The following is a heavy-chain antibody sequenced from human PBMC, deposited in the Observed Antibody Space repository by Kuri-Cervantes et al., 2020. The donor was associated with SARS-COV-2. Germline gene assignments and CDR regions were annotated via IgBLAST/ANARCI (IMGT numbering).Heavy chain of an antibody. V-gene: IGHV5-51*01. CDR1: GYSFTNYW. J-gene: IGHJ4*02. CDR2: IYPGDSDT. D-gene: IGHD6-6*01. CDR3: ARRPISSSSGIDY. Sequence: GESLKISCKDSGYSFTNYWIGWVRQMPGKGLEWMGIIYPGDSDTRYSPSFQGQVTFSVDKSITTAYLQWSSLKASDTAMYYCARRPISSSSGIDYWGQGTLVTVSS.